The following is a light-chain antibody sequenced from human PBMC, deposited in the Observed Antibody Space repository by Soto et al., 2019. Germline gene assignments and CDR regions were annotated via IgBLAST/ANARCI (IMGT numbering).Light chain of an antibody. CDR1: ESISVN. Sequence: EIVMTQSPGTLSVSPGEGATLSCRASESISVNLAWYQQKPGQAPKLLIFGATSRATGVPARFSGSGSVTDFSLTISSPQSEDFAVYYCQQDNIGPSTFCQGTKLEIK. V-gene: IGKV3-15*01. CDR3: QQDNIGPST. CDR2: GAT. J-gene: IGKJ2*01.